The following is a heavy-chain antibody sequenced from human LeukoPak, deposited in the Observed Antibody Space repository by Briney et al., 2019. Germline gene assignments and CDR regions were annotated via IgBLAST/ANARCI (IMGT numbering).Heavy chain of an antibody. CDR1: GFTFSSYW. V-gene: IGHV3-7*01. J-gene: IGHJ4*02. CDR3: ARERRYFDWSPPCFDY. CDR2: IKQHGSEK. Sequence: PGGSLRLSCAASGFTFSSYWMSWVRQAPGKGLEWVANIKQHGSEKYYVDSVKGRFTISRDNAKNSLYLQMNSLRAEDTAVYYCARERRYFDWSPPCFDYWGQGTLVTVSS. D-gene: IGHD3-9*01.